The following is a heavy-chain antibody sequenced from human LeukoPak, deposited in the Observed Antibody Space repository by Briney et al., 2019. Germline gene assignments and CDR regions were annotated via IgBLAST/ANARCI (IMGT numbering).Heavy chain of an antibody. Sequence: PGGSLRLSCALSGLTFSDYYMSWIRQAPGKGLEWVSYISSSSSYTNYADSVKDRFTISRDNAENSLYLRMNSLRAEDTAVYYCARFYYGSGNPTYWGQGTLVTVSS. J-gene: IGHJ4*02. V-gene: IGHV3-11*06. CDR3: ARFYYGSGNPTY. CDR1: GLTFSDYY. CDR2: ISSSSSYT. D-gene: IGHD3-10*01.